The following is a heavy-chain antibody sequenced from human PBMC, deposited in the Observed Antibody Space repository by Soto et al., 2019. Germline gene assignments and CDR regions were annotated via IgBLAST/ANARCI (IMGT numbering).Heavy chain of an antibody. CDR2: INPNSGGT. CDR1: GYTFSGYY. CDR3: AITRRITMVRGVTTYFDY. D-gene: IGHD3-10*01. J-gene: IGHJ4*02. Sequence: ASVKVSCKASGYTFSGYYMHWVRQAPGQGLEWMGWINPNSGGTNYAQKFQGRVTMTRDTSISTAYMEPSRLRSDDTAVYYCAITRRITMVRGVTTYFDYWGQGTLVTVSS. V-gene: IGHV1-2*02.